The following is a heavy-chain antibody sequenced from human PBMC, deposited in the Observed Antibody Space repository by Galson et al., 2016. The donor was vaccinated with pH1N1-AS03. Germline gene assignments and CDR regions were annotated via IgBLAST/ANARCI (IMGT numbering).Heavy chain of an antibody. CDR3: ARGPRRVVGTLLKYFGMDV. CDR2: ISAYNGNT. Sequence: PVKVSCKASGYTFTSYGITWVRQAPGQGLEWMGWISAYNGNTKYAQKFPGRVTMTTDTSTSTAYMELRSLRSDDTAVYYCARGPRRVVGTLLKYFGMDVWGQGTTVTVSS. V-gene: IGHV1-18*01. J-gene: IGHJ6*02. CDR1: GYTFTSYG. D-gene: IGHD2-21*02.